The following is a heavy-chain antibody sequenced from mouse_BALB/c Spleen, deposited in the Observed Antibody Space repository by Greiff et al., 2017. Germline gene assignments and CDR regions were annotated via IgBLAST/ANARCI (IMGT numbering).Heavy chain of an antibody. CDR2: ISSGSSTI. CDR1: GFTFSSFG. D-gene: IGHD2-1*01. CDR3: TRSDGKKGNYYAMDY. Sequence: EVKLMESGGGLVQPGGSRKLSCAASGFTFSSFGMHWVRQAPAKGLEWVAYISSGSSTIYYADTVKGRFTISRDNPKNTLFLQMTSLRSEDTALYYCTRSDGKKGNYYAMDYWGQGTSVTVSS. V-gene: IGHV5-17*02. J-gene: IGHJ4*01.